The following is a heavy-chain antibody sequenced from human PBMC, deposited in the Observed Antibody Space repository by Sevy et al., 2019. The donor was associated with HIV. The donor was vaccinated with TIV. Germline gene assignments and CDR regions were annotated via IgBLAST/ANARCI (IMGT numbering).Heavy chain of an antibody. CDR1: GFTFNRYS. V-gene: IGHV3-30-3*01. CDR2: ISFDATNK. Sequence: GGSLRLSCAASGFTFNRYSMHWVRQAPGKGLEWVATISFDATNKHYPDSVKGRFTISRDNSLFLQMDSLRPEDTAVYYCALERLSSDVAEYFQNWGQGTLVTVSS. D-gene: IGHD1-1*01. CDR3: ALERLSSDVAEYFQN. J-gene: IGHJ1*01.